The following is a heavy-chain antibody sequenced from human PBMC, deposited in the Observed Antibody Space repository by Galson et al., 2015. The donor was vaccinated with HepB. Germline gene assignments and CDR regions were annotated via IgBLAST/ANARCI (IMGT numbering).Heavy chain of an antibody. CDR1: GFTFDDYA. CDR2: ISWDGGST. Sequence: SLRLSCAASGFTFDDYAMHWVRQAPGKGLEWVSLISWDGGSTYYADSVKGRFTISRGNSKNSLYLQMNSLRAEDTALYYCAKDITAADIRRYYYYGMDVWGQGTTVTVSS. CDR3: AKDITAADIRRYYYYGMDV. D-gene: IGHD6-13*01. J-gene: IGHJ6*02. V-gene: IGHV3-43D*03.